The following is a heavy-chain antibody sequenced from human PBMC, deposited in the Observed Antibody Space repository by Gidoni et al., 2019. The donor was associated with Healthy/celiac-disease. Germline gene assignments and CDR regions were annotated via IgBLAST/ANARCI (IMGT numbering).Heavy chain of an antibody. Sequence: KGRFTISRDNSKNTLYLQMNSLRAEDTAVYYCSSPDRDGYNLGDYWGQGTLVTVSS. J-gene: IGHJ4*02. V-gene: IGHV3-30*03. D-gene: IGHD5-12*01. CDR3: SSPDRDGYNLGDY.